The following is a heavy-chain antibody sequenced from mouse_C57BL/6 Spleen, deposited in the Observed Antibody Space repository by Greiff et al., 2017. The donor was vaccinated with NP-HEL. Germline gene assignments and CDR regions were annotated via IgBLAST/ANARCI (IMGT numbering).Heavy chain of an antibody. CDR2: IYPNNGGT. Sequence: EVQLQQSGPELVKPGASVKMSCKASGYTFTDYNMHWVKQSHGKSLEWIGYIYPNNGGTSYNQKFKGKATLTVNTSSSTAYMELRSLTSEDSAVYYCARERMITSFDVWGTGTTVTVSS. V-gene: IGHV1-22*01. CDR1: GYTFTDYN. J-gene: IGHJ1*03. D-gene: IGHD2-4*01. CDR3: ARERMITSFDV.